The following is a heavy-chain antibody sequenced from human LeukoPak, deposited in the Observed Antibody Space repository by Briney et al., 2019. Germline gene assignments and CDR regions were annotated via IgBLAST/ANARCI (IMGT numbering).Heavy chain of an antibody. CDR3: ARVSLGNEPGSPQNYYYYGMDV. CDR1: GYTFTTYP. CDR2: INPTGGST. J-gene: IGHJ6*02. Sequence: ASVKVSCKASGYTFTTYPINWVRQAPGQGLEWMGIINPTGGSTTYAQKFQGRVTMTRDTSTSTVYMELSSLRSDDTAVYYCARVSLGNEPGSPQNYYYYGMDVWGQGTTVTVSS. V-gene: IGHV1-46*01.